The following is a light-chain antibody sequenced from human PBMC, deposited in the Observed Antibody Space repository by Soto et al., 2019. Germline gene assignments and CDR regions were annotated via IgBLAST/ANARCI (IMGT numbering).Light chain of an antibody. CDR3: SSYTSSSTYV. Sequence: QSALTQPASVSGSPGQSITISCTGTSSDVGGYISVSWYQQHPGKAPKLMIYEVSNRPSGVSSRFSGSKSGNTASLTISGLQAEDEADHYCSSYTSSSTYVFGTGTKVTVL. CDR2: EVS. J-gene: IGLJ1*01. V-gene: IGLV2-14*01. CDR1: SSDVGGYIS.